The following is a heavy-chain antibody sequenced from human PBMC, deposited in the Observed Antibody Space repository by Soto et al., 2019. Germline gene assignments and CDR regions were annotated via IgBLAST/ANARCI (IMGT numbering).Heavy chain of an antibody. D-gene: IGHD3-16*01. J-gene: IGHJ4*02. CDR2: IIPIFGTA. Sequence: QVQLVQSGAEVKKPGSSVKVSCKASGGTFSSYAISWVRQAPGQGLEWMGGIIPIFGTANYAQKFQGRVTITADESTSTAYMEVRSLGSEDTAVYYCARGGGDGYNPEYYFDYWGQGTLVTVSS. CDR1: GGTFSSYA. CDR3: ARGGGDGYNPEYYFDY. V-gene: IGHV1-69*01.